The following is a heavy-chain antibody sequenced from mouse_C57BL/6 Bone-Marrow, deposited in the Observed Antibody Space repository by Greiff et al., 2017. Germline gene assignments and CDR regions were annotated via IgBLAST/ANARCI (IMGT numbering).Heavy chain of an antibody. D-gene: IGHD2-1*01. CDR2: IDPSDSYT. J-gene: IGHJ2*01. V-gene: IGHV1-69*01. CDR3: ASQARSTFYFDY. Sequence: QVQLQHPGAELVMPGASVKLSCKASGYTFTSYWMHWVKQRPGQGLEWIGEIDPSDSYTNYNQKFKGKSTLTVDKSSSTAYMQLSSLTSEDSAVYYCASQARSTFYFDYWGQGTTLTVSS. CDR1: GYTFTSYW.